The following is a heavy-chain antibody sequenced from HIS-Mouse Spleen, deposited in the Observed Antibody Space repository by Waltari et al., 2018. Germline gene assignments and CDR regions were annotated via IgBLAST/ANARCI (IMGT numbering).Heavy chain of an antibody. CDR2: INPKSGGT. V-gene: IGHV1-2*02. J-gene: IGHJ4*02. CDR1: GYTFTGYY. CDR3: ARVKGYSSGWFDY. Sequence: QVQLVQSGAEVKKPGASVKVSCKASGYTFTGYYMHLVRQAPGQGLEWMGWINPKSGGTNYAQKFQGRVTMTRDTSISTAYMELSRLRSDDTAVYYCARVKGYSSGWFDYWGQGTLVTVSS. D-gene: IGHD6-19*01.